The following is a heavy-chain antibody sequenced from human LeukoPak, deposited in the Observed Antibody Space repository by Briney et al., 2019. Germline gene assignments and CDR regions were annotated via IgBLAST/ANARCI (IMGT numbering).Heavy chain of an antibody. V-gene: IGHV4-59*12. Sequence: SETLSLTCTVSGGSISSYYWSWIRQPPGKGLEWLGYIYYNGSTNYNPSLKSRVTISVDTSKNQFSLKLSSVTAADTAVYYCARDLRTYYDILTGSGGAFDIWGQGTMVTVSS. CDR3: ARDLRTYYDILTGSGGAFDI. J-gene: IGHJ3*02. CDR2: IYYNGST. CDR1: GGSISSYY. D-gene: IGHD3-9*01.